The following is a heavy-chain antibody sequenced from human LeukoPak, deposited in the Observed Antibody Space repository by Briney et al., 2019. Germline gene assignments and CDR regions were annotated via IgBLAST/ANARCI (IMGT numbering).Heavy chain of an antibody. J-gene: IGHJ4*02. CDR1: GGSISSYY. Sequence: PSETLSLTCTVSGGSISSYYWSWIRQSPGKGLEWIGYIYDSVNTNYNPSLESRVTISVDTSKNQFSLKLSSVTAADTAVYYCARNSEYSSPIDYWGQGTLVTVSS. CDR3: ARNSEYSSPIDY. D-gene: IGHD6-6*01. CDR2: IYDSVNT. V-gene: IGHV4-59*01.